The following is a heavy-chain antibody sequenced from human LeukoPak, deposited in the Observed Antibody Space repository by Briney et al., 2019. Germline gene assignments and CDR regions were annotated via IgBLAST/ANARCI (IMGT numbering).Heavy chain of an antibody. CDR2: ISAYNGNT. CDR3: ARAGIYSSSRYGWDY. Sequence: GASVKVSCKASGYTFTSYGISWGRQAPGQGLEWMGWISAYNGNTNYAQKLLGRVTMTTATSTSTAYMELRSLRADDTAVYYCARAGIYSSSRYGWDYWGQGTLVTVSS. D-gene: IGHD6-13*01. CDR1: GYTFTSYG. J-gene: IGHJ4*02. V-gene: IGHV1-18*01.